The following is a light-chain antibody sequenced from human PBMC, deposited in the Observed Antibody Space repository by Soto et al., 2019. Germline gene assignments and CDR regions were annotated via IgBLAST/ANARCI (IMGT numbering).Light chain of an antibody. CDR1: QSISSW. CDR3: QHFNSHPWT. CDR2: KAS. Sequence: DIPMTQSPSTLSASVGDRVTITCRASQSISSWLDWYQQKPGKAPKLLINKASSLESGVPSRFSGSGSGTEFTLTISSLQPDDFATYYCQHFNSHPWTLCQGTKVEIK. J-gene: IGKJ1*01. V-gene: IGKV1-5*03.